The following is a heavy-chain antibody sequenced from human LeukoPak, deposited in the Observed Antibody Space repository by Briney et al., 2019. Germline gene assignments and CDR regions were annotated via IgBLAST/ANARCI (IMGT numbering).Heavy chain of an antibody. CDR3: ARDRNSNYPNDY. D-gene: IGHD4-11*01. J-gene: IGHJ4*02. Sequence: GGSLGLSCAPSGFPFSTFRMNWVRKAPGRGWGGVPFISSSSSYIYYADSVKGRFTISRDNAKNSLYLQMNSLRAEDTAVYYCARDRNSNYPNDYWGQGTLVTVSS. CDR1: GFPFSTFR. V-gene: IGHV3-21*05. CDR2: ISSSSSYI.